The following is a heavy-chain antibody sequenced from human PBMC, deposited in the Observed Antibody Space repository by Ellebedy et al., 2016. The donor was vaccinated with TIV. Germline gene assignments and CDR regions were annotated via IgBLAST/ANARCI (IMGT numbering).Heavy chain of an antibody. J-gene: IGHJ4*02. CDR1: SYTFTKYG. CDR3: ARVQPHYFDY. V-gene: IGHV1-18*01. Sequence: AASVKVSCKASSYTFTKYGLTWVRQAPGQGLEWMGWISTYNGNTNSVQKFQGRVTMTTDTSTSTAYMELRSLTSDDTAMYYCARVQPHYFDYWGQGTQVTVSS. CDR2: ISTYNGNT. D-gene: IGHD2-2*01.